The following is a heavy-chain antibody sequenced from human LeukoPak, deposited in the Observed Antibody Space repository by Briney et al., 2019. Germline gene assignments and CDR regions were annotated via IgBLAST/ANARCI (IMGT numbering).Heavy chain of an antibody. CDR2: INSDGSWT. Sequence: GGSLRLSCVASGNYWMHWVRQAPGKGLVWVSHINSDGSWTSYADSVKGRFTISKDNAKNTVYLQMNSLKAEDTAVYYCARPDYGASGDYWGQGTLVTVSS. J-gene: IGHJ4*02. V-gene: IGHV3-74*01. CDR3: ARPDYGASGDY. CDR1: GNYW. D-gene: IGHD4-17*01.